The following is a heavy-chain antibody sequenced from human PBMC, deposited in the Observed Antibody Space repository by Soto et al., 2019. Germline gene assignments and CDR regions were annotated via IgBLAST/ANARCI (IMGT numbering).Heavy chain of an antibody. D-gene: IGHD3-9*01. Sequence: QVQLVQSGAEVKKPGASVKVSCKASGYTFTSYGISWVRQAPGQGLEWMGWISAYNGNTNYAQKLQGRVTMTTDTSTCRAXXEXRGXRSDDTAVYYCARDRYYDILTGYYRRGYYYYGMDVWGQGTTVTVSS. V-gene: IGHV1-18*01. CDR1: GYTFTSYG. CDR2: ISAYNGNT. J-gene: IGHJ6*02. CDR3: ARDRYYDILTGYYRRGYYYYGMDV.